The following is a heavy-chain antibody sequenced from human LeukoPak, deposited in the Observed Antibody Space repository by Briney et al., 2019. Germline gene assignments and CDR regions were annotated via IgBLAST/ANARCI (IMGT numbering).Heavy chain of an antibody. CDR2: INPSGGST. CDR3: ARTAPGYCSGGSCYLYYYYYYMDV. Sequence: ASVKVSCKASGYTFTSYYMHWVRQAPGQGLEWMGIINPSGGSTSYAQKFQGRVTMTRDMSTSTVYMELSSLRSEDTAVYYCARTAPGYCSGGSCYLYYYYYYMDVWGKGTTVTISS. D-gene: IGHD2-15*01. CDR1: GYTFTSYY. V-gene: IGHV1-46*01. J-gene: IGHJ6*03.